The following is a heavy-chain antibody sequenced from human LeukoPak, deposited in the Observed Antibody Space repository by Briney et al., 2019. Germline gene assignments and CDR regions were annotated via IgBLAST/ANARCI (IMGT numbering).Heavy chain of an antibody. CDR2: ISSSGSTI. D-gene: IGHD7-27*01. CDR1: GFTFSSYE. J-gene: IGHJ4*02. V-gene: IGHV3-48*03. CDR3: VQDWAWGAFGY. Sequence: PGGSLRLSCAASGFTFSSYEMNWVRQAPGKGLEWVSYISSSGSTIYYADSVKGRFTISRDNSKNTLYLQMNRLGAEDTAIYYCVQDWAWGAFGYWGQGTLVTVSS.